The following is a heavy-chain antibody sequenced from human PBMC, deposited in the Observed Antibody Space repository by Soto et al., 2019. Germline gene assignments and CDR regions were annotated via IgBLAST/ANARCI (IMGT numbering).Heavy chain of an antibody. D-gene: IGHD1-26*01. J-gene: IGHJ4*02. CDR1: DGSISSYY. CDR3: AGDIRSGSYRFDY. V-gene: IGHV4-59*08. Sequence: SETLSLTCTVSDGSISSYYWSWLRQPPGKGLEWIGYIYDSGSTPYNPSLKSRVTISVDRPNNQFSLKLRSVTAADTAIYYCAGDIRSGSYRFDYWGQGTLVTVSS. CDR2: IYDSGST.